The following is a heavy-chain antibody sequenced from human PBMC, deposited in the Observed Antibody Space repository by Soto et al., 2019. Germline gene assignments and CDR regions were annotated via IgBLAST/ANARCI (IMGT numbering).Heavy chain of an antibody. CDR2: FYYSGST. CDR1: GGSISTDGYY. V-gene: IGHV4-31*03. Sequence: QVQLQESGPGLVKPSQTLSLTCTVSGGSISTDGYYWNWIRQHPGKGLEWIGYFYYSGSTYYNPSLKSRVAISVNTSKNQFSLKLSSVTAAATAVYYCARSVFPWGQGTLVTVSS. CDR3: ARSVFP. J-gene: IGHJ5*02.